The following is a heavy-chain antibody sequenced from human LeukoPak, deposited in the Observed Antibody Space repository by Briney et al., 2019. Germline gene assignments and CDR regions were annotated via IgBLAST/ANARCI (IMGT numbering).Heavy chain of an antibody. J-gene: IGHJ4*02. V-gene: IGHV4-38-2*02. CDR1: GYSISSGYY. Sequence: PSETLSLTCTVSGYSISSGYYWGWIRQPPGKGLEWIGSIYHSGSTYYNPSLKSRVTISVDTSKNQFSLKLSSVTAADTAVYYCARSWYSSSWYYFDYWGQGTLVTVSS. CDR2: IYHSGST. CDR3: ARSWYSSSWYYFDY. D-gene: IGHD6-13*01.